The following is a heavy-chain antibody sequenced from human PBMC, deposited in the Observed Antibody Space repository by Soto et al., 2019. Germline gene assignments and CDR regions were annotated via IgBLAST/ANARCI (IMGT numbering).Heavy chain of an antibody. CDR3: AKGFPYGSGGDYFDY. Sequence: PEGSLRLSCAASGFTFSSYGMHWVRQAPGKGLEWVAVISYDGSNKYYADSVKGRFTISRDNSKNTLYLQMNSLRAEDTAVYYCAKGFPYGSGGDYFDYWGQGTLVTVSS. V-gene: IGHV3-30*18. CDR2: ISYDGSNK. CDR1: GFTFSSYG. J-gene: IGHJ4*02. D-gene: IGHD3-10*01.